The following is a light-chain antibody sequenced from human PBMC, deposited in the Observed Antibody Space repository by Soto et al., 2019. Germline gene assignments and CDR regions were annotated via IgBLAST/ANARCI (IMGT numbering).Light chain of an antibody. CDR3: QVYDSYYYWT. J-gene: IGKJ1*01. Sequence: DIQMTQSPSTLSASVGDRVTVTCRASQSIGTSLAWFQQKPGKAPKLLIYDASRLESGVPSRFSGSGSGTEFTLTISSLQPDDFATYYCQVYDSYYYWTFGHGTRVEIK. CDR2: DAS. V-gene: IGKV1-5*01. CDR1: QSIGTS.